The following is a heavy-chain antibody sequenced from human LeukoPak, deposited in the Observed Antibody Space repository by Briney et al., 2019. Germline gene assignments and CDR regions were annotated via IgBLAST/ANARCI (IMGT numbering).Heavy chain of an antibody. Sequence: ASVKVSCKASGYTFTGYYMHWVRQAPGQGLEWMGWINPNSGGTNYAQKFQGRVTMTRDTSISTAYMELSRLRSDDTAVYFCARGRVSSSTWYSTYYYFYMDVWGKGTTVTVSS. J-gene: IGHJ6*03. CDR2: INPNSGGT. CDR1: GYTFTGYY. V-gene: IGHV1-2*02. D-gene: IGHD6-13*01. CDR3: ARGRVSSSTWYSTYYYFYMDV.